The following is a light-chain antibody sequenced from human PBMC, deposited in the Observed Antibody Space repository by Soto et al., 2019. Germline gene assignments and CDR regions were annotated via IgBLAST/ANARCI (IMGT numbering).Light chain of an antibody. CDR1: SSDVGSYNL. J-gene: IGLJ3*02. V-gene: IGLV2-23*01. CDR2: EGS. Sequence: QSALTQPASVSGSPGQSITISCTGTSSDVGSYNLVSWYQQHPGEAPKLMIYEGSKRPSGVSNRFSGSKSGNTASLTNSGLKAEDEADYYCFSYAGSRVFGGGTKLTVL. CDR3: FSYAGSRV.